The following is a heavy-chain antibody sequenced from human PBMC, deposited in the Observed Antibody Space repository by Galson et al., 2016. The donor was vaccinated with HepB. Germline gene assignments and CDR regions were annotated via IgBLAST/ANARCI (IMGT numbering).Heavy chain of an antibody. CDR3: AKDSGAYYYDSSGHRRNAFDI. J-gene: IGHJ3*02. V-gene: IGHV3-9*01. D-gene: IGHD3-22*01. CDR2: ISRNSGSI. Sequence: SLRLSCAASGFTFNDYAMHWVRQAPGKGLEWVSGISRNSGSIGYADSVKGRFTISRDNAKNSRYLQMNSLRAEDTALYYCAKDSGAYYYDSSGHRRNAFDIWGQGTVVTVSS. CDR1: GFTFNDYA.